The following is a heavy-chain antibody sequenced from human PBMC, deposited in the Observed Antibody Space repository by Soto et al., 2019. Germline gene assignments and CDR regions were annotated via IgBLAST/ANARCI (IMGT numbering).Heavy chain of an antibody. J-gene: IGHJ6*02. CDR1: GYSFTSYW. CDR2: IYPGDSDT. CDR3: ARQPKSGYYGPTAKIRPYYYYYGMDV. Sequence: GDSLKISCKGSGYSFTSYWIGWVRQMPGKGLEWMGIIYPGDSDTRYSPSFQGQVTISADKSISTAYLQWSSLKASDTAMYYCARQPKSGYYGPTAKIRPYYYYYGMDVWGQGTTVTVSS. D-gene: IGHD3-3*01. V-gene: IGHV5-51*01.